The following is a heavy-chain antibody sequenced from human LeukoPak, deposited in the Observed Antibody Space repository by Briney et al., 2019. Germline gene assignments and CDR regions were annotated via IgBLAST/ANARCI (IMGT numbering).Heavy chain of an antibody. J-gene: IGHJ4*02. CDR3: VKDGPGVYDY. Sequence: GGSLRLPCSASGFTFSTSAMHWVRQAPGKRLEYVSSINSNGGSTYQADSVKGRFTISRDNSKNTLYLQMSSLRDEDTAVYYCVKDGPGVYDYWGQGTLVTVSS. V-gene: IGHV3-64D*09. CDR2: INSNGGST. D-gene: IGHD1-14*01. CDR1: GFTFSTSA.